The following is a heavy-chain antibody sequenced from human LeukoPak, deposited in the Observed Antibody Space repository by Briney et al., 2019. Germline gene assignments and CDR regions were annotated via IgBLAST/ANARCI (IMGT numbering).Heavy chain of an antibody. J-gene: IGHJ4*02. CDR1: GGSISSSHW. CDR2: IYHSGTT. D-gene: IGHD6-19*01. CDR3: ARDTTAVTSSAFDS. Sequence: SETLSLTCAVSGGSISSSHWWSWVRQPPGKGLEWIGEIYHSGTTNYNPSLKSRVTISVDKLKNQFSLRLSSVTAADTAVYYCARDTTAVTSSAFDSWGQGTLVTVSS. V-gene: IGHV4-4*02.